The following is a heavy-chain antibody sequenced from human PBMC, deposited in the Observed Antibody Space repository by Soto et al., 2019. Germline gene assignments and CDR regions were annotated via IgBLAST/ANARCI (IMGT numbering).Heavy chain of an antibody. CDR1: GFAFNIYA. D-gene: IGHD3-3*01. V-gene: IGHV3-30-3*01. CDR3: VRSSGVPTPDFDY. Sequence: QVLLVESGGGVVQPGRSLRLSCAASGFAFNIYAIHWVRQAPGKGLEWVAVISHDGSNRYYTDSVRGRFTISRDNSKNTVYLEMDSLRADDTAVYYCVRSSGVPTPDFDYWGQGTLVTVSS. CDR2: ISHDGSNR. J-gene: IGHJ4*02.